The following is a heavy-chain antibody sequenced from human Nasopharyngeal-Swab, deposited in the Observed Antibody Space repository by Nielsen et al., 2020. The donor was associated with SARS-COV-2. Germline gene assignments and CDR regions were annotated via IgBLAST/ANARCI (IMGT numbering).Heavy chain of an antibody. Sequence: GESLKISCKCSGYSFTSYWIGWVRQMPGKGLEWMGIIYPGDSDTRYSPSFQGQVTISADKSISTAYLQWSSLKASDTAMYYCARLCSSGCGDYYYGMDVWGQGTTVTVSS. V-gene: IGHV5-51*01. D-gene: IGHD6-19*01. CDR2: IYPGDSDT. J-gene: IGHJ6*02. CDR3: ARLCSSGCGDYYYGMDV. CDR1: GYSFTSYW.